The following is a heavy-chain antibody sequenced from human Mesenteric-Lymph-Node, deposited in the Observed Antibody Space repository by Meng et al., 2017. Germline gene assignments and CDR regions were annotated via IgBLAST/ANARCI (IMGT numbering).Heavy chain of an antibody. CDR3: ARESSGV. CDR2: IYSGGST. V-gene: IGHV3-66*02. D-gene: IGHD6-6*01. J-gene: IGHJ6*02. Sequence: GESLKISCAASGFTVSSNYMSWVRQAPGKGLEWVSVIYSGGSTYYADSVKGRFTISRDNSKNTLYLQMNSLRAEDTAVYYCARESSGVWGQGTTVTVS. CDR1: GFTVSSNY.